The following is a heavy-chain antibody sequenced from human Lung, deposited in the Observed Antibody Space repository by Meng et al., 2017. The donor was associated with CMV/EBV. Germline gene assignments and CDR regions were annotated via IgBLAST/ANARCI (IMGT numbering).Heavy chain of an antibody. V-gene: IGHV3-23*01. CDR1: GFTFSSYA. D-gene: IGHD3-10*01. CDR2: ISGSGGST. Sequence: GESLKISCAASGFTFSSYAMSWVRQAPGKGLEWVSAISGSGGSTYYADPVKGRFTISRDNSKNTLYQQMNSLRAEDTAVYYCAKDRGDGDAIAWFGYYYYGMDVXGQRXTVTVSS. CDR3: AKDRGDGDAIAWFGYYYYGMDV. J-gene: IGHJ6*02.